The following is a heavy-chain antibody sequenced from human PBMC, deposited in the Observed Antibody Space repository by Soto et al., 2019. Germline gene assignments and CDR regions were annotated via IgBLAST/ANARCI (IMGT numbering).Heavy chain of an antibody. D-gene: IGHD4-17*01. J-gene: IGHJ2*01. Sequence: QVQLVESGGGVVQPGRSLRLSCAASGFTFSSYGMHWVRQAPGKGLEWVAVISYDGSNKYYADSVKGRFTISRDNSKNTLYLQMNRLRAEDTAVYYCAKDRSFKSYGDRYFDLWGRGTLVTVSS. V-gene: IGHV3-30*18. CDR2: ISYDGSNK. CDR1: GFTFSSYG. CDR3: AKDRSFKSYGDRYFDL.